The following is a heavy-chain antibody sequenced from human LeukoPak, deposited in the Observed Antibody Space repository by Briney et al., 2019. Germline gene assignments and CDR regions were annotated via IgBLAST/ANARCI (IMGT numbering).Heavy chain of an antibody. Sequence: PSETLSLTCTVSGGSISTYYWNWIRQSPGKGPEYIGNIYYSGTTNYNPSLKSRVTISVDMSKNQFSLELISVTAADTAVYYCARSVGHSSSWSLWGQGTLVTVSS. CDR3: ARSVGHSSSWSL. V-gene: IGHV4-59*01. CDR1: GGSISTYY. CDR2: IYYSGTT. D-gene: IGHD6-13*01. J-gene: IGHJ4*02.